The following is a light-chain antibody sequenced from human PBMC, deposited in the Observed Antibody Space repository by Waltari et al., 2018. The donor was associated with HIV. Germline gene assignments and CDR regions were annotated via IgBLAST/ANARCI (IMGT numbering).Light chain of an antibody. V-gene: IGKV3-11*01. Sequence: EIVLTQSPATLSLSPGERATLSCMASQSVSSYLAWYQQRSGQSPRLLIYDASVRATGIPARFSGSGSGTDFTLTISSLDPEDFAVYYCQQRSNWPPAPTFGGGTKVEIK. CDR3: QQRSNWPPAPT. J-gene: IGKJ4*01. CDR2: DAS. CDR1: QSVSSY.